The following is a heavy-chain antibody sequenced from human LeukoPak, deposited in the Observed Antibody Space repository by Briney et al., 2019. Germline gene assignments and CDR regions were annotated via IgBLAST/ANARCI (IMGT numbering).Heavy chain of an antibody. CDR2: ISGSGGST. D-gene: IGHD6-25*01. J-gene: IGHJ6*04. CDR3: AKEMYSSDDPTLDV. CDR1: GFTFSSYA. V-gene: IGHV3-23*01. Sequence: PGGSLRLSCAASGFTFSSYAMSWVRQAPRKGLEWVSAISGSGGSTYYADSVKGRFTISRDNSKNTLYLQMNSLRAEDTAVYYCAKEMYSSDDPTLDVWGKGTTVTVSS.